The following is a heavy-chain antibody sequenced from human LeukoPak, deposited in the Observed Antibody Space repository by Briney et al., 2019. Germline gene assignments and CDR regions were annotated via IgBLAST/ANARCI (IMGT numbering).Heavy chain of an antibody. CDR1: GFTFSSYA. D-gene: IGHD6-13*01. V-gene: IGHV3-30-3*01. CDR3: ANWYSSSWYMGDAFDI. CDR2: ISYDGSNK. Sequence: GGSLSLSCAASGFTFSSYAMHWVRQAPGKGLEWVAVISYDGSNKYYADSVKGRFTISRDNSKNTLYLQMNSLRAEDTAVYYCANWYSSSWYMGDAFDIWGQGTMVTVSS. J-gene: IGHJ3*02.